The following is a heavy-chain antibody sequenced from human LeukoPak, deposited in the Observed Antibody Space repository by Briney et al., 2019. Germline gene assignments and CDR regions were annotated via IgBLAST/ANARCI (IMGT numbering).Heavy chain of an antibody. CDR3: ARGGDPVYFVD. V-gene: IGHV3-66*01. J-gene: IGHJ4*02. D-gene: IGHD3-10*01. CDR1: VFIVSSND. CDR2: IYSGCSS. Sequence: GSLRLSCAASVFIVSSNDMSWVRQAPGKGGEWVSVIYSGCSSFYADTVQGRFSSSRDKSNNTISLQMNSLRAEDMAVYYCARGGDPVYFVDWGQGTLVTVSS.